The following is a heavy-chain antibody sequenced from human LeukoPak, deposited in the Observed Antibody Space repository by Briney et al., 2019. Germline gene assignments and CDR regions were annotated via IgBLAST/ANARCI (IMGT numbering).Heavy chain of an antibody. CDR3: ARGPTTVTPYYFDY. J-gene: IGHJ4*02. D-gene: IGHD4-17*01. V-gene: IGHV1-69*13. CDR2: IIPIFGTA. Sequence: SVKVSCKASGGTFSSYAISWVRQAPGQGLELMGGIIPIFGTANYAQKFQGRVTITADESTTTAYMELSSLRSEDTAVYYCARGPTTVTPYYFDYWGQGTLVTVSS. CDR1: GGTFSSYA.